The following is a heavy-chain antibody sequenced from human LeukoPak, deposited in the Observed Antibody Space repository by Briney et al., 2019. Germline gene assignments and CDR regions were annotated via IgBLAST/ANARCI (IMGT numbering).Heavy chain of an antibody. CDR3: CSYGLDAFDI. D-gene: IGHD2-15*01. Sequence: PSGTLSLTCGVSGGSITTTNFWSWVRQPPGGGLEWSGEISLRGRTQYNPSLKSRVNISIDESKNHLYLSLASLTAADTAVYYCCSYGLDAFDIWGQGTMVTVSS. CDR1: GGSITTTNF. CDR2: ISLRGRT. V-gene: IGHV4-4*02. J-gene: IGHJ3*02.